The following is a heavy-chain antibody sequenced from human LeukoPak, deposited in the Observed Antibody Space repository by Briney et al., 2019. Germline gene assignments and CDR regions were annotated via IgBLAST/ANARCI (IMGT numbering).Heavy chain of an antibody. Sequence: ASVKVSCKASGYTFTNYGISWVRQAPGQGLEWMGWISGYNGNTNYAQKLQGRVTMTTDTSTSTSYMELSSLRSDDTAVYYCAITARGYSTSWYLENWGQGTLVTVSS. D-gene: IGHD6-13*01. V-gene: IGHV1-18*01. J-gene: IGHJ4*02. CDR2: ISGYNGNT. CDR3: AITARGYSTSWYLEN. CDR1: GYTFTNYG.